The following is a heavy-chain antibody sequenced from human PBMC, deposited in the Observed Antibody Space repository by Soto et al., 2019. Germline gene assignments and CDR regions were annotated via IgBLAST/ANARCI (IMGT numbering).Heavy chain of an antibody. CDR3: ARKPETGTTVPFDY. CDR1: GFTVCSYG. Sequence: WGSTRISCAASGFTVCSYGMHWVRQDPGKGLEWVAVISYDGTEKYHADSVKGRFTISRDNSKNTLYLQVNSLRAEDTAVYYCARKPETGTTVPFDYWGQGTLVTVSS. V-gene: IGHV3-30*03. D-gene: IGHD1-1*01. CDR2: ISYDGTEK. J-gene: IGHJ4*02.